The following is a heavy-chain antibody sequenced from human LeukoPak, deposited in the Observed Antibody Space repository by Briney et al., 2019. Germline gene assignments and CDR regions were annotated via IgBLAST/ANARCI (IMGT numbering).Heavy chain of an antibody. J-gene: IGHJ4*02. CDR3: AREGGSSGLFDY. V-gene: IGHV3-21*01. D-gene: IGHD3-22*01. CDR1: GFTFSSYS. CDR2: ISSSSSYI. Sequence: GGSLRLSCAASGFTFSSYSMNWVRQAPGKGLEWVSSISSSSSYIYYADSVKGRFTISRDNAKNSLYLQMNSLRAEDTAVYYCAREGGSSGLFDYWGQGTLVTVSS.